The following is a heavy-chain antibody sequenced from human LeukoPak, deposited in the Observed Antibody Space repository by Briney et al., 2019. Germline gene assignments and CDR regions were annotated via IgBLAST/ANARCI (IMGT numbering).Heavy chain of an antibody. CDR3: AKSSYYDFWSGYYCDY. CDR1: GFTFSSYA. D-gene: IGHD3-3*01. Sequence: PGGPLRLSCAASGFTFSSYAMSWVRQAPGEGLEWVSAISGSGGSTYYADSVKGRFTISRDNSKNTLYLQMNSLRAEDTAVYYCAKSSYYDFWSGYYCDYWGQGTLVTVSS. CDR2: ISGSGGST. V-gene: IGHV3-23*01. J-gene: IGHJ4*02.